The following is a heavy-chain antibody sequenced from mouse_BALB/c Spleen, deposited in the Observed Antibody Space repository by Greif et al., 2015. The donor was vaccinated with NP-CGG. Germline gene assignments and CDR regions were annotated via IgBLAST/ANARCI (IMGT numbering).Heavy chain of an antibody. CDR2: IYPGGGYT. J-gene: IGHJ2*01. V-gene: IGHV1-63*02. CDR1: GYTFTNYW. CDR3: ARGGGNYAYYFDY. D-gene: IGHD1-1*01. Sequence: VQLQQSGAELVRPGTSVKISCKASGYTFTNYWLGWVKQRPGHGLEWIGDIYPGGGYTNYNEKFKGKATLTADTSSSTAYMQLSSLTSEDSAVYFCARGGGNYAYYFDYWGLGTTLTVSS.